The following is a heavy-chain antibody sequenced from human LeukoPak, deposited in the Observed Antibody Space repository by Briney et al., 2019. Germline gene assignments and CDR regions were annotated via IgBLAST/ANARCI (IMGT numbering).Heavy chain of an antibody. D-gene: IGHD6-19*01. J-gene: IGHJ4*02. CDR1: GFTFSSYS. CDR3: ARDSVRRGPPIAVAGTDF. V-gene: IGHV3-21*01. CDR2: ISPSSTYI. Sequence: GGSLRLSCAASGFTFSSYSMNWVRQAPGKGLEWVSSISPSSTYIYYADSMKGRFTISRDNAKNSLYLQMNSLRAEDTAVYYCARDSVRRGPPIAVAGTDFWGRGTLVTVSS.